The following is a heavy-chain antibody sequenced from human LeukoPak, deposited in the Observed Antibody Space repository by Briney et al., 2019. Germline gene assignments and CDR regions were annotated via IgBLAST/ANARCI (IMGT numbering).Heavy chain of an antibody. V-gene: IGHV4-39*01. D-gene: IGHD1-26*01. CDR2: IYYSGST. Sequence: SETLSLTCTVSDGSISSSSYYWGWIRQPPGKGLEWIGSIYYSGSTYYNPSLKSRVTISVDTSKNQFSLEVSSVTAADTAVYYFARHLLEIDYWGQGTLVTVSS. CDR1: DGSISSSSYY. J-gene: IGHJ4*02. CDR3: ARHLLEIDY.